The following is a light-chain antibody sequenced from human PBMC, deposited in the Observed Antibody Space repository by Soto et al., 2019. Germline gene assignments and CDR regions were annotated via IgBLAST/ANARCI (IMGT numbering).Light chain of an antibody. V-gene: IGKV3-15*01. CDR3: QQYNNWWT. J-gene: IGKJ1*01. CDR1: QSVSSN. Sequence: EIVMTQSPATLSVSPGERATLSCRASQSVSSNLAWYQQKPAQAPRLLIYGASTRATGIPARFSGRGLGTEFTLTSSSLHSEYFAVYYCQQYNNWWTFGQGTKVEIK. CDR2: GAS.